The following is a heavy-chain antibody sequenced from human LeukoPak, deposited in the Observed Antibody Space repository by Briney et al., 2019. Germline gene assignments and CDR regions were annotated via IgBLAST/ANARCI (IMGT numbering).Heavy chain of an antibody. CDR2: IYSSGGNI. D-gene: IGHD1-26*01. Sequence: QPGGSLRLSCAASGFTFSSYEMNWVRQAPGKGLEWVSYIYSSGGNIYYADSVKGRFTISRDNSKNTLYLQMNSLRAEDTALYYCATQKLWEGWEPRGYAFDIWGQGTRVTVFS. V-gene: IGHV3-48*03. CDR3: ATQKLWEGWEPRGYAFDI. CDR1: GFTFSSYE. J-gene: IGHJ3*02.